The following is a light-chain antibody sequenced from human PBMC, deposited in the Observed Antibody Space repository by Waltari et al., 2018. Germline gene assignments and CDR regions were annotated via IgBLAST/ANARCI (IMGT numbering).Light chain of an antibody. CDR3: QHYLRLPAT. CDR1: QSVSRA. V-gene: IGKV3-20*01. J-gene: IGKJ1*01. Sequence: EIVLTQSPGPLSLSPGERATLSGRASQSVSRALAWYQQKPGQAPRLLIYGASNRATGIPDRFSGSGSGTDFSLTISSLEPEDFAVYYCQHYLRLPATFGQGTKVEIK. CDR2: GAS.